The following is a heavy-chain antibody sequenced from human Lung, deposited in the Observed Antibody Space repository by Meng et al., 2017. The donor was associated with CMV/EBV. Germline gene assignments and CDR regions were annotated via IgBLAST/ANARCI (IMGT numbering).Heavy chain of an antibody. V-gene: IGHV3-30*02. Sequence: GGSLRLXXAASGLTLSSYGIHWVRQAPGKGLEWVAFIRYDGGKKEYVDSVKGRFTISRDNSKNTVTLQMNSLRAEDTAVYYCTKDGGRGGYLWSRGVDYWGQGXLVTVSS. CDR2: IRYDGGKK. CDR3: TKDGGRGGYLWSRGVDY. CDR1: GLTLSSYG. D-gene: IGHD2-15*01. J-gene: IGHJ4*02.